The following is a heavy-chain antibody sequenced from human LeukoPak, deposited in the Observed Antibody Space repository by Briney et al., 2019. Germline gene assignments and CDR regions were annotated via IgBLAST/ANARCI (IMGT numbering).Heavy chain of an antibody. CDR3: AREAPHALL. V-gene: IGHV5-51*01. Sequence: GESLKISCKDSGYSFTSYWIAWVRQMPGKGLEWMGIIYAGDSDTRYSPSFQGQVTISADKSISTAYLQWSSLKAPDTAMYYCAREAPHALLWGQGTLVTVSS. J-gene: IGHJ4*02. CDR1: GYSFTSYW. D-gene: IGHD2-15*01. CDR2: IYAGDSDT.